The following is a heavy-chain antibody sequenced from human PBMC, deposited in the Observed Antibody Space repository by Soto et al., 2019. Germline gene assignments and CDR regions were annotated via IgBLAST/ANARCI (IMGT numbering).Heavy chain of an antibody. Sequence: PGGSLRLSCAASGFTFSSYWMHWVRQAPGKGLVWVSRINSDGSSTSYADSVKGRFTISRDNAKNTLYLQMNSLRAEDTAVYYCAVKGYGYDFWSGYYWPGYYYGMDVWGQGTTVTVSS. D-gene: IGHD3-3*01. V-gene: IGHV3-74*01. J-gene: IGHJ6*02. CDR1: GFTFSSYW. CDR2: INSDGSST. CDR3: AVKGYGYDFWSGYYWPGYYYGMDV.